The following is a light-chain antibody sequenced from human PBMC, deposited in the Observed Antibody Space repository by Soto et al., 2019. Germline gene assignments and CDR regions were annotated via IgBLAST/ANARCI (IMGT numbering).Light chain of an antibody. CDR2: DNN. Sequence: QPVLTQPPSVTGAQGQRVTIFCTGSSSNIGAGYDVHWYQQLPGTAPKLLIYDNNNRPSGVPDRFSGSKSGTSASLAITGLQAEDEADYYCQSYDSSLSGYVFGTGTKVTVL. J-gene: IGLJ1*01. V-gene: IGLV1-40*01. CDR1: SSNIGAGYD. CDR3: QSYDSSLSGYV.